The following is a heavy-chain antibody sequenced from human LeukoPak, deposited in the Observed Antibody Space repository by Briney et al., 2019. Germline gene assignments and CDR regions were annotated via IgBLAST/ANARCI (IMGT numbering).Heavy chain of an antibody. CDR3: ARDHSSGWYVGGYFDY. CDR2: XSAYNGNT. D-gene: IGHD6-19*01. V-gene: IGHV1-18*01. Sequence: ASVKVSCKASGYTFTSYGISWVRQAXXXXXXXXXXXSAYNGNTNYAQKLQGRVTMTTDTSTSTAYMELRSLRSDDTAVYYCARDHSSGWYVGGYFDYWGQGTLVTVSS. J-gene: IGHJ4*02. CDR1: GYTFTSYG.